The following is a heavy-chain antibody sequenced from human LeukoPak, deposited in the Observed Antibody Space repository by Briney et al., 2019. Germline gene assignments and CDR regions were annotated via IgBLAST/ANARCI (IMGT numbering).Heavy chain of an antibody. D-gene: IGHD5-12*01. CDR3: ARGGYEWLRPPGY. CDR2: ISWNSGTI. J-gene: IGHJ4*02. Sequence: GGSLRLSCAASGFTFDDYVMHWVRQAPGKGLEWVSGISWNSGTIGYADSVKGRFTISRDNAKNSLYLHMSSLRAEDTALYYCARGGYEWLRPPGYWGQGTLVTVSS. CDR1: GFTFDDYV. V-gene: IGHV3-9*01.